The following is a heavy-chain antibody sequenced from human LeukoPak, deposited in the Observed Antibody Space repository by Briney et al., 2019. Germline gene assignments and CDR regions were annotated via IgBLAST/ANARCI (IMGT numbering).Heavy chain of an antibody. D-gene: IGHD3-16*01. CDR2: TYYRSKWYT. CDR1: GDSVSSNSAA. J-gene: IGHJ4*02. CDR3: ARGGHAAFDY. V-gene: IGHV6-1*01. Sequence: SQTLSLTCGISGDSVSSNSAAWNWIRQSPSRGLEWLGRTYYRSKWYTDYAISVKSRMTINPDTSKDQFSLQLNSVTPEDTAMYYCARGGHAAFDYWGQGALVTVSS.